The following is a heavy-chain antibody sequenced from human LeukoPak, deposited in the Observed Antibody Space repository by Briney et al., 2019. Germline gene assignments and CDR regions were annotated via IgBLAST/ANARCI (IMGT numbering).Heavy chain of an antibody. V-gene: IGHV4-59*01. CDR3: ARGVVIAPQTFDY. D-gene: IGHD2-21*01. CDR1: GGSISSFY. CDR2: IYYSGST. J-gene: IGHJ4*02. Sequence: PSETLSLTCTVSGGSISSFYWSWIRQPPGKGLEWIGYIYYSGSTNYNPSLKSRVTISVDTSKNQFSLKLSSVTAADTAVYYCARGVVIAPQTFDYWGQGTLVTVSS.